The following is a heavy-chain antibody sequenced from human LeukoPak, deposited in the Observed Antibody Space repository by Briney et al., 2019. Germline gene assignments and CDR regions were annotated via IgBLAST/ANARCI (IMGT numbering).Heavy chain of an antibody. J-gene: IGHJ4*02. Sequence: PSGTLSLTCAVSGYSIGSDYYWGWIRQPPGKGLEWIGSIYHTGTTYYNPSLKSRVTISLDTSKNQFSLRLSSVTAADTAVYYCASPSDYSFFWGQGILVTVSS. CDR3: ASPSDYSFF. D-gene: IGHD4-11*01. CDR2: IYHTGTT. CDR1: GYSIGSDYY. V-gene: IGHV4-38-2*01.